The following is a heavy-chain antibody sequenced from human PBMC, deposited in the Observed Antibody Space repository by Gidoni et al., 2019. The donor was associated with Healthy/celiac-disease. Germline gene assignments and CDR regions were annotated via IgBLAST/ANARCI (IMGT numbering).Heavy chain of an antibody. CDR2: IDWDDDK. V-gene: IGHV2-70*15. D-gene: IGHD5-18*01. Sequence: QVTLRESGPALVKPTQTLTLTCTFSGFSRSPSGMCVIWIRQPPGKALEWLARIDWDDDKYYSTSLKTRLTISKDTSKNQVVLTMTNMDPVDTATYYCARTGISPAANSRGYSYGANFDYWGQGTLVTVSS. J-gene: IGHJ4*02. CDR1: GFSRSPSGMC. CDR3: ARTGISPAANSRGYSYGANFDY.